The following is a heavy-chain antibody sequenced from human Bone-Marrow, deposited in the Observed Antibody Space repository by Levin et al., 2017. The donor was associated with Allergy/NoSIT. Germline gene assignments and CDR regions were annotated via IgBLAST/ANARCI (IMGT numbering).Heavy chain of an antibody. D-gene: IGHD4-17*01. V-gene: IGHV3-30*18. CDR3: AKDRYYGDYLFDY. CDR1: GFSFSGYG. Sequence: QAGGSLRLSCAASGFSFSGYGMHWVRQAPGKGLEWVAFISYDGSNKYYADSVKGRFTISRDTSKNTLYLQMNSLRAEDTAVYYCAKDRYYGDYLFDYWGQGTLVTVSS. CDR2: ISYDGSNK. J-gene: IGHJ4*02.